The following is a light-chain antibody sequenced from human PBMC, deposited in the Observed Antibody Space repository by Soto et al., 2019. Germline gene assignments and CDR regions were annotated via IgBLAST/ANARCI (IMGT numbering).Light chain of an antibody. CDR1: ESVSSN. CDR3: QQYNKWPLA. Sequence: IVMMQSPATLSVSPGESATLFCRATESVSSNLAWYQQRPGQAPSLLIYGASTSATGIPARFSGSGSGTEFALSISSLQSEDFAVYYCQQYNKWPLAFGQGTKVEIK. V-gene: IGKV3-15*01. J-gene: IGKJ1*01. CDR2: GAS.